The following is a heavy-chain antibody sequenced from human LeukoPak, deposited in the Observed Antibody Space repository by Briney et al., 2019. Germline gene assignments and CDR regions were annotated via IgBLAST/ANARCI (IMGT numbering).Heavy chain of an antibody. CDR2: IKQEGSDK. V-gene: IGHV3-7*01. CDR1: GFTFSNYW. Sequence: GGSLRLSCAASGFTFSNYWMNWVRQAPGKGLEWVANIKQEGSDKNYVGSVRGRFTISRDNAKNLLYLLMHSLRVEDTAVYYCARSSSNGDDYWGQGTLVTVSS. J-gene: IGHJ4*02. D-gene: IGHD2-15*01. CDR3: ARSSSNGDDY.